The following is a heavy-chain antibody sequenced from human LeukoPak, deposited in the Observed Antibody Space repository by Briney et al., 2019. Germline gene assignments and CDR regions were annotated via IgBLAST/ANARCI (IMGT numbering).Heavy chain of an antibody. V-gene: IGHV1-24*01. Sequence: ASVKVSCKASGYTLTELSMHWVRQAPGKGLEWMGGFDPEDGETIYAQKFQGRVTMTEDTSTDTAYMELSSLRSEDTAVYYCATDPSVLILRYFDWLNYWGQGTLVTVSS. CDR2: FDPEDGET. D-gene: IGHD3-9*01. CDR1: GYTLTELS. J-gene: IGHJ4*02. CDR3: ATDPSVLILRYFDWLNY.